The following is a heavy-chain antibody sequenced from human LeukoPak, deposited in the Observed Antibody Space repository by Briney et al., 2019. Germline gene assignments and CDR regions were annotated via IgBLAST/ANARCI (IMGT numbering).Heavy chain of an antibody. D-gene: IGHD6-19*01. Sequence: GESLKISCKGSGYSFTSYWIGWVRQMPGKGLEWMGIIYPGDSDTRYSPSFQGQVTISADKSISTAYLQWSSLKASDTAMYYCARHPGLKARHYSSGWWSDYWGQGTLVTVSS. CDR3: ARHPGLKARHYSSGWWSDY. CDR1: GYSFTSYW. V-gene: IGHV5-51*01. CDR2: IYPGDSDT. J-gene: IGHJ4*02.